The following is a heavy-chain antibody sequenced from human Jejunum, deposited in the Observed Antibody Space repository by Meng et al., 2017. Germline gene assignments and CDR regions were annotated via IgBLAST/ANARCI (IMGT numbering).Heavy chain of an antibody. D-gene: IGHD1-14*01. CDR2: VWPSGAT. Sequence: QGQLQGSGPGRGKPSGTRPLTCTVSGVSTTAPFYWTWIRQAPGKGLEWIGEVWPSGATYYNPSLSSRITISIDTSNNQFSLEVAFLTAADTAVYYCARAIRERYFDSWGQGTLVTVSS. CDR1: GVSTTAPFY. V-gene: IGHV4-4*02. J-gene: IGHJ4*02. CDR3: ARAIRERYFDS.